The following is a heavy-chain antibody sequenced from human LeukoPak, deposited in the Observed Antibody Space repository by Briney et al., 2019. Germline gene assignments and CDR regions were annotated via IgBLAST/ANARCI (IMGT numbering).Heavy chain of an antibody. CDR3: ARQGRVGRVFGVAIIGAFDI. J-gene: IGHJ3*02. Sequence: PSRTLSLTCAVSGGSISSGGYSWSWIRQPPGKGLEWIGYIYHSGSTYYNPSLKSRVTISVDRSKNQFSLKLSSVTAADTAVYYCARQGRVGRVFGVAIIGAFDIWGQGTMVTVSS. V-gene: IGHV4-30-2*01. CDR1: GGSISSGGYS. D-gene: IGHD3-3*01. CDR2: IYHSGST.